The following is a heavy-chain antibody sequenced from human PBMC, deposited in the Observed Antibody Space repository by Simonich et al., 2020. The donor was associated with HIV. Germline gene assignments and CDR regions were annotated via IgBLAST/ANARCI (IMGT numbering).Heavy chain of an antibody. CDR1: GGSFSGYY. CDR3: ARRHPTTVTTPYFDY. CDR2: INPSGST. Sequence: QVQLQQWGAGLLKPSETLSLTCAFYGGSFSGYYWSWIRPPPGKGLEWIGEINPSGSTNYNPSLKSRVTISVDTSKNQFSLKLSSVTAADTAVYYCARRHPTTVTTPYFDYWGQGTLVTVSS. V-gene: IGHV4-34*01. D-gene: IGHD4-17*01. J-gene: IGHJ4*02.